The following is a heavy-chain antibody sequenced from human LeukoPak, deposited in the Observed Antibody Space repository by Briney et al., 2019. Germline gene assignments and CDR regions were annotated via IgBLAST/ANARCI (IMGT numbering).Heavy chain of an antibody. CDR1: GYTFTSYD. Sequence: GASVKVSCKASGYTFTSYDINWVRQATGQGLEWMGGIIPIFGTANYAQKFQGRVTITADESTSTAYMELSSLRSEDTAVYYCARAWSGYFYHYYYMDVWGKGTTVTVSS. V-gene: IGHV1-69*13. CDR2: IIPIFGTA. CDR3: ARAWSGYFYHYYYMDV. J-gene: IGHJ6*03. D-gene: IGHD3-3*01.